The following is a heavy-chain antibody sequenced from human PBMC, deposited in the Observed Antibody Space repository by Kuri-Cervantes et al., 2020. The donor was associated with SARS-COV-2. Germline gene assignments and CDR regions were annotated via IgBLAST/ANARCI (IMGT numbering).Heavy chain of an antibody. CDR3: AREIERGTVVIAYMGYFDY. CDR2: ISAYNGNT. Sequence: ASVKVSCKASGYTFTSYDISWVRQAPGQGLEWMGWISAYNGNTNYAQKLQGRVTMTTDISTSTAYMELRSLRSDDTAVYYCAREIERGTVVIAYMGYFDYWGQGTLVTVSS. V-gene: IGHV1-18*01. CDR1: GYTFTSYD. J-gene: IGHJ4*02. D-gene: IGHD4-23*01.